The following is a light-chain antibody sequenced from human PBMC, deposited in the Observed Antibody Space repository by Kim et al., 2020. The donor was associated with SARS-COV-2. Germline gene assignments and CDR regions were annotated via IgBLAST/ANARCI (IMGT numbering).Light chain of an antibody. CDR2: SRN. Sequence: GQTVTISCTGSSSNIGSNTVEWYQQLPGTAPRLLIYSRNQRPSGVPDRFSGSKSGTSASLAITGLQSEDEADYYCAAWDDSLNGLVFGAGTKLTVL. CDR3: AAWDDSLNGLV. J-gene: IGLJ2*01. CDR1: SSNIGSNT. V-gene: IGLV1-44*01.